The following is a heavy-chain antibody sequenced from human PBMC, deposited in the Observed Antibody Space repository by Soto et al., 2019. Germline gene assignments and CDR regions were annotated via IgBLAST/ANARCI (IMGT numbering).Heavy chain of an antibody. V-gene: IGHV4-34*01. Sequence: QVQLQQWGAGLLKPSETLSLTCAVYGGSFSGYYWSWIRQPPGKGLEWIGEINHSGSTNYNPSLKSRVTISVDTSKNQFSMKLSSVTAADTAVCYCARDSTTVSDYWGQGTLVTVSS. D-gene: IGHD4-17*01. CDR3: ARDSTTVSDY. J-gene: IGHJ4*02. CDR2: INHSGST. CDR1: GGSFSGYY.